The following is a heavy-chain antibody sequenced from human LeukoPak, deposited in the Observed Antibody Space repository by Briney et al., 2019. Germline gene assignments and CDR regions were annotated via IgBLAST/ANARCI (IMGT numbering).Heavy chain of an antibody. CDR3: ARALIAVAGTADY. CDR2: ISYDGSNK. Sequence: GRSLRLSCAASGFTFSSYAMHWVRQAPGKGLEWVAVISYDGSNKYYADSVKGRFTISRDNSKNTLYLQMNSLRAEDTAVYYCARALIAVAGTADYWGQGTLVTVSS. D-gene: IGHD6-19*01. V-gene: IGHV3-30-3*01. CDR1: GFTFSSYA. J-gene: IGHJ4*02.